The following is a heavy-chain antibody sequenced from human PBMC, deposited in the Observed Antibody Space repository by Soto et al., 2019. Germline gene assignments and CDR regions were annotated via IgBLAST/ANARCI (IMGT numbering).Heavy chain of an antibody. D-gene: IGHD3-16*02. CDR3: ARGSDFVWGSHGFIPFDH. Sequence: GGSLRLSCAASVFMFSNYSMNWVRQAPGKGLEWVSIISGSGAYIYYADSIKGRFTIARDNAKKSLFLEMNSLRAEDTAVYYCARGSDFVWGSHGFIPFDHWGQGVRVTVSS. CDR2: ISGSGAYI. V-gene: IGHV3-21*01. J-gene: IGHJ4*02. CDR1: VFMFSNYS.